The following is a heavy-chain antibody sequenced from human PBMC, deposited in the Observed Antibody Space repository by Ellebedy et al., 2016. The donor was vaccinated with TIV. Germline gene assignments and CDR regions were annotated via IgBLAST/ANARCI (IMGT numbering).Heavy chain of an antibody. CDR1: GYTFTAYF. Sequence: AASVKVSCKAFGYTFTAYFVHWARQAPGQGLEWMGRINAKNGGTNYAQKFQGRVTVTRDTSISTAYMELTRLTSDDTVVYYCAIFGVVIGTDVMDVWGQGTTVTVSS. V-gene: IGHV1-2*05. D-gene: IGHD3-3*01. J-gene: IGHJ6*02. CDR2: INAKNGGT. CDR3: AIFGVVIGTDVMDV.